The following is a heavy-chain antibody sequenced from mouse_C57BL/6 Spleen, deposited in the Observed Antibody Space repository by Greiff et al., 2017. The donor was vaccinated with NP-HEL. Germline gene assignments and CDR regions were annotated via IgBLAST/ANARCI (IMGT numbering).Heavy chain of an antibody. D-gene: IGHD4-1*01. J-gene: IGHJ1*03. CDR2: ISYDGSN. CDR1: GYSITSGYY. V-gene: IGHV3-6*01. CDR3: ARDMGPHWYFDV. Sequence: ESGPGLVKPSQSLSLTCSVTGYSITSGYYWNWIRQFPGNKLEWMGYISYDGSNNYNPSLKNRISITRDTSKNQFFLKLNSVTTEDTATYYCARDMGPHWYFDVWGTGTTVTVSS.